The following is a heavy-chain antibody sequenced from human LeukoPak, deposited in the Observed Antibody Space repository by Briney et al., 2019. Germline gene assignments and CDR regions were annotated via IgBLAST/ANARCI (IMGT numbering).Heavy chain of an antibody. Sequence: GKSLQISCMGSGYTFTNYWIGWVRQMPGKGLEWMGIIYPGDSDTRYSPSFQGQVTISADKSISTAYLQWSSLKASDTAMYYCARQTVRYGDYEGFDYWGQGTLVTVSS. J-gene: IGHJ4*02. V-gene: IGHV5-51*01. CDR3: ARQTVRYGDYEGFDY. D-gene: IGHD4-17*01. CDR2: IYPGDSDT. CDR1: GYTFTNYW.